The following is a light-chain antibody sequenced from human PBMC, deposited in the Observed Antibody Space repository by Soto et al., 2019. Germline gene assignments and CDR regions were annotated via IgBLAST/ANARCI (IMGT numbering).Light chain of an antibody. CDR2: SNN. J-gene: IGLJ2*01. V-gene: IGLV1-44*01. CDR1: SSNIGSNT. Sequence: QLVLTQPPSASGTPGQRVTISCSGSSSNIGSNTVDWYQQFPGTAPKLLIYSNNQRPSGVPDRFSGSKSGTSASLAISGLQSEDAADYYCAAWDDSLNGHVFGGGTKLTVL. CDR3: AAWDDSLNGHV.